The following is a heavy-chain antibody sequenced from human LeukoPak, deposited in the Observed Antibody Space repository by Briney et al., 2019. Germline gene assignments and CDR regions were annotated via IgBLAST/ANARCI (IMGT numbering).Heavy chain of an antibody. CDR3: XRXXXXXSKYDYVWGSYRGPLXXXDV. J-gene: IGHJ6*04. D-gene: IGHD3-16*02. Sequence: SETLSLTCTVSGYSISSGYYWGWIRQPPGKGLEWIGEINHSGSTNYNPSLKSRVTISVDTSKNQFSLKLSSVTAADTAVYYXXRXXXXXSKYDYVWGSYRGPLXXXDVXGKGTTVTVSS. CDR2: INHSGST. V-gene: IGHV4-38-2*02. CDR1: GYSISSGYY.